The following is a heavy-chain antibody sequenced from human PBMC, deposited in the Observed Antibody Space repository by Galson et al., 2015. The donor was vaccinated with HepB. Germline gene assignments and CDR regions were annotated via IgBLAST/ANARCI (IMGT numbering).Heavy chain of an antibody. CDR3: AKDSEPGQFGYFDL. D-gene: IGHD1-14*01. CDR2: ISWNSGSI. V-gene: IGHV3-9*01. Sequence: SLRLSCAASGFTFDDYAMHWVRQAPGKGLEWVSGISWNSGSIGYADSVKGRFTISRDNAKNSLYLQMNSLRAEDTALYYCAKDSEPGQFGYFDLWGRGTLVTVSS. CDR1: GFTFDDYA. J-gene: IGHJ2*01.